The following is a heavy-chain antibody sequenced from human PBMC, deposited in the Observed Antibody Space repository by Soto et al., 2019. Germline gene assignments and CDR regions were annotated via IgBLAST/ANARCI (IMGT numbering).Heavy chain of an antibody. CDR1: GGSFSAYY. D-gene: IGHD5-18*01. CDR2: INHSGST. J-gene: IGHJ6*01. Sequence: XETLSLTCSVYGGSFSAYYWSWIRQPPGKGLDWIGIINHSGSTNYNPSLKSRVTISVDRSKNQFSLKLSSVTAADTAEYYCARADGYYYGSSYYYRGMDVWGQGTTVTVSS. V-gene: IGHV4-34*01. CDR3: ARADGYYYGSSYYYRGMDV.